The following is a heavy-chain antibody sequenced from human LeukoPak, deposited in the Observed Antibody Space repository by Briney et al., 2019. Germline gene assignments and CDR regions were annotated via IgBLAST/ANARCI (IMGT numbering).Heavy chain of an antibody. J-gene: IGHJ3*02. D-gene: IGHD1-26*01. CDR1: GFTFSDYY. CDR3: ARGLVGATTGGDAFDI. V-gene: IGHV4-34*01. Sequence: GSLRLSCAASGFTFSDYYMNWVRQPPGKGLEWIGEINHSGSTNYNPSLKSRVTISVDTSKNQFSLKLSSVTAADTAVYYCARGLVGATTGGDAFDIWGQGTMVTVSS. CDR2: INHSGST.